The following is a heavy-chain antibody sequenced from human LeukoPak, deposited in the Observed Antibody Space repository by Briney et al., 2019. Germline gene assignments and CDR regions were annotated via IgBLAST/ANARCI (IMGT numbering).Heavy chain of an antibody. Sequence: AGGSLRLSCAASGFSFSNHWMSWVRQAPGKGLEWVASINLDGTDKYYVEAVKGRFTISRDNAKNSLFLEMNSLRATDTAVYYCVRNGGSHDYWGQGTLVTVSS. CDR2: INLDGTDK. V-gene: IGHV3-7*01. D-gene: IGHD2-15*01. CDR1: GFSFSNHW. J-gene: IGHJ4*02. CDR3: VRNGGSHDY.